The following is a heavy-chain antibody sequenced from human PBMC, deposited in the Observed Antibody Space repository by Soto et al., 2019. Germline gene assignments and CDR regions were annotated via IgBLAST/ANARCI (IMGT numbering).Heavy chain of an antibody. D-gene: IGHD2-21*01. J-gene: IGHJ3*02. CDR2: IIPIFGTA. CDR3: ARETYYAFDI. CDR1: GPTFSRYA. Sequence: ASMKFSSNSPGPTFSRYATSWVRQAPGQGLEWMGGIIPIFGTANYAQKFQGRVTITADESTSTAYMELSSLRSEDMAVYYCARETYYAFDIWGQGTMVTVSS. V-gene: IGHV1-69*01.